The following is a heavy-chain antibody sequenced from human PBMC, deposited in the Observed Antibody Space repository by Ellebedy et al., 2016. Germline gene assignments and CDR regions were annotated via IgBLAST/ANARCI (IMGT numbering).Heavy chain of an antibody. CDR1: GFTFSSYW. CDR3: ARSAIAAAGTVDY. V-gene: IGHV3-7*01. CDR2: IKQDGSEK. Sequence: GESLKISXAASGFTFSSYWMSWVRQAPGKGLEWVANIKQDGSEKYYVDSVKGRFTISRDNAKNSLYLQMNSLRTEDTAVYYCARSAIAAAGTVDYWGQGTLVTVSS. J-gene: IGHJ4*02. D-gene: IGHD6-13*01.